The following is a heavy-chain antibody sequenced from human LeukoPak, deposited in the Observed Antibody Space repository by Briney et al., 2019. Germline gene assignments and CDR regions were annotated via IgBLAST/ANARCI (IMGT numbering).Heavy chain of an antibody. V-gene: IGHV4-34*01. J-gene: IGHJ4*02. CDR1: GGSFSAYY. D-gene: IGHD4-17*01. Sequence: PSETLSLTCAVYGGSFSAYYWSWIRQPPGKGLEWIGEINHGGSTNYNPSLKSRVTILVDMSKNQFSLKLSSVTAADTAEYYCARHPATTTVTLLFDYWGQGTLVTVSS. CDR2: INHGGST. CDR3: ARHPATTTVTLLFDY.